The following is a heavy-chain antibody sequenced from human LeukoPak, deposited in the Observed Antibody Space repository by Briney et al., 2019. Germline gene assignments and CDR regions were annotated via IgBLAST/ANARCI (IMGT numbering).Heavy chain of an antibody. CDR1: GGSISSGGYY. V-gene: IGHV4-31*03. J-gene: IGHJ4*02. Sequence: PSETLSLTCTVSGGSISSGGYYWSWIRQHPGKGLEWIGYIYYSGSTYYNPSLKSRVTISVDTSKNQFSLKLSSVTAADTAVYYCARGSDYGGRKIDYWGQGTLVTVSS. D-gene: IGHD4-17*01. CDR3: ARGSDYGGRKIDY. CDR2: IYYSGST.